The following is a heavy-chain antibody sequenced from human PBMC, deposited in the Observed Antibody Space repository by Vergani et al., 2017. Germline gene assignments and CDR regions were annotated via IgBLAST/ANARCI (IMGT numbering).Heavy chain of an antibody. CDR3: ARGIPAANRGTAFDI. CDR1: GFTVSSNY. D-gene: IGHD2-2*01. J-gene: IGHJ3*02. Sequence: EVQLVESGGGLVQPGGSPRLSCAASGFTVSSNYMSWVRQAPGKGLEWVSVIYSGGSTYYADSVKGRFTISRDNSKNTLYLQMNSLRAEDTAVYYCARGIPAANRGTAFDIWGQGTMVTVSS. V-gene: IGHV3-66*02. CDR2: IYSGGST.